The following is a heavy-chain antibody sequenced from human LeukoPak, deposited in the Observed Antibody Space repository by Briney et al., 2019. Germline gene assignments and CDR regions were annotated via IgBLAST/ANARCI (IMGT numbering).Heavy chain of an antibody. CDR1: GGSISSSSYY. V-gene: IGHV4-39*01. Sequence: SETLSLTCTVSGGSISSSSYYWGRIRQPPGKGLEWIGSIYYSGSTYYNPSLKSRVTISVDTSKNQFSLKLSSVTAADMAVYYCARHDPYYDFWSGRLNWFDPWGQGNLVIVSS. CDR2: IYYSGST. J-gene: IGHJ5*02. CDR3: ARHDPYYDFWSGRLNWFDP. D-gene: IGHD3-3*01.